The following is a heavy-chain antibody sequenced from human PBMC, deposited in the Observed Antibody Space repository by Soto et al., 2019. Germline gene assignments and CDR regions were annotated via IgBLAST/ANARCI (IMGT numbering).Heavy chain of an antibody. Sequence: QVQLQESGPGLVKPSETLSLTCTVSGGSVSSGYYYWSWIRQPPGKGLEWIGYIYYSGSTNYNPSLDGRVTISVDTSKNQFSLTLNSVTAADTAVYYCAIYYGDYYFDYWGRGTLVTVSS. J-gene: IGHJ4*02. CDR3: AIYYGDYYFDY. D-gene: IGHD4-17*01. V-gene: IGHV4-61*01. CDR2: IYYSGST. CDR1: GGSVSSGYYY.